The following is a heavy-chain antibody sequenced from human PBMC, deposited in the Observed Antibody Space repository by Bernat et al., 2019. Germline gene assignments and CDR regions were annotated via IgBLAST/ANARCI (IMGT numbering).Heavy chain of an antibody. Sequence: EVQLVESGGGLVQPGGSLRLSCAASGLTFSSHWMHWVRQAPGKGLVWVSRINSDWSSTSYAGSVKGRFTISRDNAKNTLFLQMTSLRAEDTAVYYCARDQYRSTWETFDCWGQGTLVTVSS. CDR1: GLTFSSHW. CDR2: INSDWSST. D-gene: IGHD6-13*01. J-gene: IGHJ4*02. CDR3: ARDQYRSTWETFDC. V-gene: IGHV3-74*01.